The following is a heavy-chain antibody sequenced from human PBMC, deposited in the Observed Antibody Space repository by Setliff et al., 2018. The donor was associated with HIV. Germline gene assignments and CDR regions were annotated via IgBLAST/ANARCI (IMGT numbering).Heavy chain of an antibody. J-gene: IGHJ4*02. CDR2: VRFDGNDK. CDR1: GIIFSNYG. D-gene: IGHD3-22*01. V-gene: IGHV3-30*02. CDR3: ARLVTYNYDSSAYYPDS. Sequence: PGGSLRLSCAASGIIFSNYGMHWVRQAPDKGLEWVAYVRFDGNDKYYRDSVKGRFTISRDNAKNSLYLQMNSLRAEDTAVYYCARLVTYNYDSSAYYPDSWGQGTLVTVSS.